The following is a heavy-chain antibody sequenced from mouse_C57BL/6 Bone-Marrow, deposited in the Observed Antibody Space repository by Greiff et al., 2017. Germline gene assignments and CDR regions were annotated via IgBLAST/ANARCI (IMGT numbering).Heavy chain of an antibody. CDR1: GFTFSDFY. CDR3: ARDSYGHVGARFAY. V-gene: IGHV7-1*01. Sequence: EVKLMESGGGLVQSGRSLRLSCATSGFTFSDFYMEWVRQAPGKGLEWIAASRNKANDYTTEYSASVKGRFIVSRDTSQSILYLQMNALRAEDTAIYYCARDSYGHVGARFAYWGQGTLVTVSA. J-gene: IGHJ3*01. D-gene: IGHD1-1*02. CDR2: SRNKANDYTT.